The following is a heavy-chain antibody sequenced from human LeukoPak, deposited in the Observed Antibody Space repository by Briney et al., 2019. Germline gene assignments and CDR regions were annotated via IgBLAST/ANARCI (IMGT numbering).Heavy chain of an antibody. J-gene: IGHJ5*02. CDR1: GYAISSGYY. Sequence: SETLSLTCGVSGYAISSGYYWGWIRQPPGKGLQCIGIINYSGNTYYNPSLKSRVTISVDTPKNQFSLRLSSVTASDTAVYYCAKVNYYGSGSYHTPFDPWGQGTLVTV. D-gene: IGHD3-10*01. CDR2: INYSGNT. V-gene: IGHV4-38-2*01. CDR3: AKVNYYGSGSYHTPFDP.